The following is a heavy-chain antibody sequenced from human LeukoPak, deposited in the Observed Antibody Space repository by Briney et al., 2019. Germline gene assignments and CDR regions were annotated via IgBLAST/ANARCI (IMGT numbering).Heavy chain of an antibody. Sequence: GASVKVSCKASGYTFTSYGISWVRQAPGQGLEWMGWISAYNGITNYAQKLQGRVTMTTDTSTSTAYMELRSLRSDDTAVYYCARVGSLWFGESVLNWFDPWGQGTLVTVSS. CDR2: ISAYNGIT. V-gene: IGHV1-18*01. CDR3: ARVGSLWFGESVLNWFDP. CDR1: GYTFTSYG. J-gene: IGHJ5*02. D-gene: IGHD3-10*01.